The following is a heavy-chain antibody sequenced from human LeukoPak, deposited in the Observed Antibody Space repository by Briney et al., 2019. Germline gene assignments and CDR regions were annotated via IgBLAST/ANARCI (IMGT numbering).Heavy chain of an antibody. J-gene: IGHJ5*02. CDR3: ARDRLAITIFGVETTGNWFDP. CDR2: IYYSGST. CDR1: GGSISSYY. D-gene: IGHD3-3*01. Sequence: SETLSLTCTVSGGSISSYYWSWIRQPPGKGLEWIGYIYYSGSTNYNPSLKSRVTISVDTSKNQFSLKLRSVTAADTAVYYCARDRLAITIFGVETTGNWFDPWGQGTLVTVSS. V-gene: IGHV4-59*12.